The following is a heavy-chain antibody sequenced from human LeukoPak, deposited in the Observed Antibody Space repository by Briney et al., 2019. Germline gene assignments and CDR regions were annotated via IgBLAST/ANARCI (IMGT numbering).Heavy chain of an antibody. J-gene: IGHJ4*02. CDR3: ARDDAGIVVVVAGGFDY. CDR1: GFTFSDYY. D-gene: IGHD2-15*01. CDR2: ISRSGSTI. V-gene: IGHV3-11*01. Sequence: GGSLRLSCAASGFTFSDYYMSWIRQAPGKGLEWVSYISRSGSTIYYADSVKGRFTISRDNAKNSLYLQMNSLRAEDTAVYYCARDDAGIVVVVAGGFDYWGQGTLVTVSS.